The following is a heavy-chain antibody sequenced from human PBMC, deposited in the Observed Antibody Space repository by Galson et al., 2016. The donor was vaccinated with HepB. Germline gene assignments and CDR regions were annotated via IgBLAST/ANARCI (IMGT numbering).Heavy chain of an antibody. CDR2: MKHDGSEE. CDR3: VRGSGWLSDH. D-gene: IGHD6-19*01. J-gene: IGHJ4*02. CDR1: GFTLSTHW. Sequence: SLRLSCAASGFTLSTHWVTWVRQAPGKGLEWVAIMKHDGSEEIYADSVRGRFTISGDNAKNLQFLQMNSLRGEDTAVYYCVRGSGWLSDHWGQGILVTVSS. V-gene: IGHV3-7*03.